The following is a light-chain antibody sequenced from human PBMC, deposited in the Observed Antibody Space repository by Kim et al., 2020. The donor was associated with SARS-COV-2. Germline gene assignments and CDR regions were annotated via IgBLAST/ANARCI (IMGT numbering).Light chain of an antibody. CDR1: ETVTTS. CDR3: QQYGDWPPT. V-gene: IGKV3-15*01. J-gene: IGKJ1*01. CDR2: GAS. Sequence: VLPGERATLSCRTSETVTTSLAWYQQTPGQAPRLLIHGASARPTGLPARFSGGGSGTDFTLTITGAQSEDAATYYCQQYGDWPPTFGQGTKVDIK.